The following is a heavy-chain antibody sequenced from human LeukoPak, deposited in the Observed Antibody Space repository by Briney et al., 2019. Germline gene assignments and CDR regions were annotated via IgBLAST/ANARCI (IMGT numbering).Heavy chain of an antibody. V-gene: IGHV3-30*04. CDR1: GFTSSSYL. J-gene: IGHJ4*02. CDR3: ARDYCSGGACYPTGNLDY. CDR2: ISYDGSNK. D-gene: IGHD2-15*01. Sequence: GGSLRLSCAASGFTSSSYLMHWVRQAPGKGLEWVAVISYDGSNKYNADSVKGRFTISRDNSKNTLYLQTNSLRTEDTAVYYCARDYCSGGACYPTGNLDYWGQGTLVTVSS.